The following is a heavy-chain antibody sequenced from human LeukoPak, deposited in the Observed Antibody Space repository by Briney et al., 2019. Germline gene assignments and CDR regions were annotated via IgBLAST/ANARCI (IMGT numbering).Heavy chain of an antibody. D-gene: IGHD3-10*01. V-gene: IGHV4-30-2*01. CDR1: GGSISSGGYS. J-gene: IGHJ4*02. CDR3: ARVSPGEYHFDY. CDR2: IYHSGST. Sequence: PSETLSLTCAVSGGSISSGGYSWSWIRQPPGKGLEWIGYIYHSGSTYYNPSLKSRVTISVDRSKNQFSLKLSSVTAADTAVYYCARVSPGEYHFDYWGQGTLVTVSS.